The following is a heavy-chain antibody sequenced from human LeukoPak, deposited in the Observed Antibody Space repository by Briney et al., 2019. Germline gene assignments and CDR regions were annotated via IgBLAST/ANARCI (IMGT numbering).Heavy chain of an antibody. J-gene: IGHJ4*02. D-gene: IGHD2-2*01. CDR2: ISAYNGNT. Sequence: ASVKVSCKASGYTFTSYGISWVRQAPGQGLEWMGWISAYNGNTNYAQKLQVRVTMTTDTSTSTAYMELRSLRSDDTAVYYCARDSNFVVVPAANDYWGQGTVVTVSS. V-gene: IGHV1-18*01. CDR1: GYTFTSYG. CDR3: ARDSNFVVVPAANDY.